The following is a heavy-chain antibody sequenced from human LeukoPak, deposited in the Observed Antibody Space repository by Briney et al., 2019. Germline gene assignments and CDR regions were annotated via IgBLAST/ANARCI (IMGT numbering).Heavy chain of an antibody. D-gene: IGHD5-12*01. CDR2: IKSKTDGGTT. J-gene: IGHJ6*02. CDR1: GFTFSNAW. CDR3: TRDSGYDYDAFITAAGTHYYYGMDV. V-gene: IGHV3-15*01. Sequence: GGSLRLSCAASGFTFSNAWMSWVRQAPGKGLEWVGRIKSKTDGGTTDYAAPVKGRFTISRDDSKNTLYLQMNSLKTEDTAVYYCTRDSGYDYDAFITAAGTHYYYGMDVWGQGTTVTVSS.